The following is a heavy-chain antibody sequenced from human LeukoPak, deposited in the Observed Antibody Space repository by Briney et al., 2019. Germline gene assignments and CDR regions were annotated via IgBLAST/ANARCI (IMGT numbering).Heavy chain of an antibody. V-gene: IGHV1-18*01. CDR3: AREGHGSGSYSPPFDY. J-gene: IGHJ4*02. Sequence: ASVKVSCKASGYTFTSYGISWVRQAPGQGLEWMGWISAYNGNTNYAQKLQGRVTMTTDTSTSTAHMELRSLRSDDTAVYYCAREGHGSGSYSPPFDYGGQGTLVTVSS. CDR1: GYTFTSYG. CDR2: ISAYNGNT. D-gene: IGHD3-10*01.